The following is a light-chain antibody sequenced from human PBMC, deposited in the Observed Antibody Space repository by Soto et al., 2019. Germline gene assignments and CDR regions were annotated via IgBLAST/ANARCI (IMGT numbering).Light chain of an antibody. J-gene: IGLJ2*01. CDR1: SSDVGGYNY. Sequence: QSALTQPPSASGSPGQSVTISCTGTSSDVGGYNYVSWYQQHPGKAPKLMISEVSKRPSGVPDRFSGSKSGNTASLTVSGLQAEDEADYYCSSFAGNSNRVFGGGTKLTVL. V-gene: IGLV2-8*01. CDR2: EVS. CDR3: SSFAGNSNRV.